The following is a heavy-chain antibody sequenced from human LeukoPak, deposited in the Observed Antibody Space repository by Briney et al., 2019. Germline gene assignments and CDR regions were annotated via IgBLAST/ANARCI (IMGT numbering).Heavy chain of an antibody. V-gene: IGHV3-30-3*01. D-gene: IGHD3-10*01. CDR1: GFTFSSYA. J-gene: IGHJ4*02. Sequence: GRSLRLSCAASGFTFSSYAMHWVRQAPGKGLEWVAVISYDGSNKYYADSVKGRFTISRDNSKNTLCLQMNSLRAEDTAVYYCARDLRGLLWFGELFSTFDYWGQGTLVTVSS. CDR2: ISYDGSNK. CDR3: ARDLRGLLWFGELFSTFDY.